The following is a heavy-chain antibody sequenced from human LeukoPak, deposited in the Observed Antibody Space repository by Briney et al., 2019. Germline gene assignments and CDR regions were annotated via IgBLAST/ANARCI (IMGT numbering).Heavy chain of an antibody. J-gene: IGHJ6*02. CDR2: IYPGDSDT. V-gene: IGHV5-51*01. D-gene: IGHD3-16*01. CDR1: GYSFTSYW. CDR3: ARLRRMITFGGYYYGMDV. Sequence: GESLKIPCKGSGYSFTSYWIGWVRQMPGKGLEWMGIIYPGDSDTRYSPSFQGQVTISADKSISTAYLQWSSLKASDTAMYYCARLRRMITFGGYYYGMDVWGQGTTVTVSS.